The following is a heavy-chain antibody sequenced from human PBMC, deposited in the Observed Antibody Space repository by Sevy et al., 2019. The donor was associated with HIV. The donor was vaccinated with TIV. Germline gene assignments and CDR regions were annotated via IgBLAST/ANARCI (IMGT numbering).Heavy chain of an antibody. Sequence: GGSLRLSCAASGFSISTYWVTWVRQAPGKGLEWLALISFDGDTKYYGDSVKGRFTISRDNSKNTLYLQMNSLRVEDTAVYYCAKRGGHDTSGYVSYYYYGMDVWGQGTTVTVSS. CDR1: GFSISTYW. CDR2: ISFDGDTK. V-gene: IGHV3-30*18. CDR3: AKRGGHDTSGYVSYYYYGMDV. J-gene: IGHJ6*02. D-gene: IGHD3-22*01.